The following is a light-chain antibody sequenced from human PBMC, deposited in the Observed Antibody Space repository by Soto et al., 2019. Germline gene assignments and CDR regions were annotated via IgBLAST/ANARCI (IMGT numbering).Light chain of an antibody. V-gene: IGKV1-5*03. CDR3: QQYKDYPLT. CDR2: KAS. CDR1: QSISSW. Sequence: DIQMTQSPSTLSASVGDRVTITCRASQSISSWLAWYQQKPGKAPNLLIYKASTLKSGVPSRFSGSGSGTEFTLTISSVQPDDFATYYCQQYKDYPLTFGGGTKVDI. J-gene: IGKJ4*01.